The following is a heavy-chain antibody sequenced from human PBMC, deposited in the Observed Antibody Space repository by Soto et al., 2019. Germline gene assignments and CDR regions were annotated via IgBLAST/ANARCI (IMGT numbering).Heavy chain of an antibody. J-gene: IGHJ6*03. Sequence: ASVKVSCKASGYTFTSYGISWVRQAPGQGLEWMGWISAYNGNTNCAQKLQGRVTMTTDTSTSTAYMELRSLRSDDTAVYYCARVTGCLQLTYYHYYFMAFWGKGTSVTVSS. V-gene: IGHV1-18*01. CDR2: ISAYNGNT. D-gene: IGHD6-6*01. CDR1: GYTFTSYG. CDR3: ARVTGCLQLTYYHYYFMAF.